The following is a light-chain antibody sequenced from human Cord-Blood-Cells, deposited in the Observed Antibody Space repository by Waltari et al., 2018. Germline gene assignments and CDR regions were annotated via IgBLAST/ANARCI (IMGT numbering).Light chain of an antibody. CDR1: SGSIASNH. CDR2: EDN. V-gene: IGLV6-57*02. Sequence: NFMLTQPHSVSESPGKTVTISCTGSSGSIASNHVQWYQQRPGSAPTTVIYEDNQRPSGVPDRFSGSIDSSSNSASLTISGLKTEDEADYYCQSYDSSNRWVFGGGTKLTVL. J-gene: IGLJ3*02. CDR3: QSYDSSNRWV.